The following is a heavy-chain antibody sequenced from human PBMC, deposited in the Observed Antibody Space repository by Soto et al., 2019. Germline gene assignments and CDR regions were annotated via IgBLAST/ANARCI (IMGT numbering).Heavy chain of an antibody. Sequence: GGSLRLSCTASGFTFGDYVLSWVRQAPGKGPEWVAFIRSKVHGGTTEYAASVKGRFSISRDESETIAYLQMNSLKTEDSGVYYCTVGHDILTVCPYYYCVDFWYPGTTGTVS. J-gene: IGHJ6*02. D-gene: IGHD3-9*01. V-gene: IGHV3-49*04. CDR2: IRSKVHGGTT. CDR3: TVGHDILTVCPYYYCVDF. CDR1: GFTFGDYV.